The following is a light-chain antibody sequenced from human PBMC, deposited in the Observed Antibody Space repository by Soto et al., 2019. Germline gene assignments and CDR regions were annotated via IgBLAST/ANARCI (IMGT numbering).Light chain of an antibody. Sequence: EIVMTQSPATLSVSRGERATLSCRASQSVSSNLAWYQQKPGQAPRLLIYGASIRATGIPARFSGSGSGTEFTLTISSLQSEDFAVYYCQQYNNWPRRTFGQGTKVDIK. V-gene: IGKV3D-15*01. CDR1: QSVSSN. J-gene: IGKJ1*01. CDR3: QQYNNWPRRT. CDR2: GAS.